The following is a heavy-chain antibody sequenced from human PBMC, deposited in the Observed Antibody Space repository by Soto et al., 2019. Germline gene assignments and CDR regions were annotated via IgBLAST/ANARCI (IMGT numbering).Heavy chain of an antibody. CDR1: GDSISSADYY. V-gene: IGHV4-30-4*01. CDR3: ARDLWVEPELYYYGMDV. J-gene: IGHJ6*02. Sequence: SETLSLTCTASGDSISSADYYWSWIRQTPGKGLEWIGHIFYSGTTYYNPSLKSRLTISVDTSKNHFSLRLTSVTAADTAVYYCARDLWVEPELYYYGMDVWGQGTTVTVSS. D-gene: IGHD1-1*01. CDR2: IFYSGTT.